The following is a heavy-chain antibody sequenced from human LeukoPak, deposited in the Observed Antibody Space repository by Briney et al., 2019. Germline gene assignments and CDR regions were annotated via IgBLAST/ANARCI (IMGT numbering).Heavy chain of an antibody. D-gene: IGHD2-8*01. CDR3: ARVGKREDIGLMVYPMGDFDY. V-gene: IGHV3-7*01. J-gene: IGHJ4*02. CDR2: IKEEGSEK. Sequence: GGSLRLSCTASGFTFSSYWMNLVRQAPGKGLEWVANIKEEGSEKHQADSVKARFTISRDNAKNALYLEMHSLSAKDKAVYNCARVGKREDIGLMVYPMGDFDYWGQGTLVTVSS. CDR1: GFTFSSYW.